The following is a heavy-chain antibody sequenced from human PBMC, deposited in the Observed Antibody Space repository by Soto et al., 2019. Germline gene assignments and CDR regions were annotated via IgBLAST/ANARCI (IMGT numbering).Heavy chain of an antibody. CDR1: GFTFSSYV. CDR2: ISYDGSNK. Sequence: PWGSLRLSCAASGFTFSSYVMHWVRHAPGKGLEWVAVISYDGSNKYYADSVKGRFTISRDNSKNTLYLQMNSLRAEDTAVYYCAKDRIGFDWLLSGNWFDPWGQGTMITV. CDR3: AKDRIGFDWLLSGNWFDP. D-gene: IGHD3-9*01. V-gene: IGHV3-30*18. J-gene: IGHJ5*02.